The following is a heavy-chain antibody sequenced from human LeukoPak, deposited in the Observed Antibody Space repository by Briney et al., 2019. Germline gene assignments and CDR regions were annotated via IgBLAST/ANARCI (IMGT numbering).Heavy chain of an antibody. V-gene: IGHV1-2*02. CDR2: LNPNSSGT. Sequence: VASVKVSCKASGYTFTGYYMHWVRQAPGQGLEWMGWLNPNSSGTNLAQKFQGRVTVTRDTSIGTAYMELSSLRSDDTALYYCARGSVGIYWYFDLWGRGTLVTVSP. CDR3: ARGSVGIYWYFDL. J-gene: IGHJ2*01. CDR1: GYTFTGYY. D-gene: IGHD2-2*01.